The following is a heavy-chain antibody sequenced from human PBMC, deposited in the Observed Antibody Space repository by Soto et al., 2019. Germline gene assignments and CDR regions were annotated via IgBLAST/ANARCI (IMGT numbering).Heavy chain of an antibody. CDR3: ARLTTDPYA. J-gene: IGHJ5*02. CDR2: INPNSGGT. CDR1: GYTFTVYP. D-gene: IGHD1-1*01. V-gene: IGHV1-2*02. Sequence: ASVKVSCKASGYTFTVYPIHWVRQAPGQGLEWMGWINPNSGGTNYAQKFQGRVTMTSDTSITTAYMALSRLTSDDTAVYYCARLTTDPYAWGQGTLVTVSS.